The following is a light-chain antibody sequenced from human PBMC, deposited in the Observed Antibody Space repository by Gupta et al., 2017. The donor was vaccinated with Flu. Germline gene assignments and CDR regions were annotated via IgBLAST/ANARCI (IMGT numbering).Light chain of an antibody. CDR1: KFGNKY. J-gene: IGLJ2*01. CDR2: QHS. V-gene: IGLV3-1*01. Sequence: VSTSPTATITCSVGKFGNKYFARNQQRPAQFLVLVIDQHSRRPSGIPQGFSGSNSGNTATLTISGTKAMDEDDYYCQAGDSSTVFGGGTKLTVL. CDR3: QAGDSSTV.